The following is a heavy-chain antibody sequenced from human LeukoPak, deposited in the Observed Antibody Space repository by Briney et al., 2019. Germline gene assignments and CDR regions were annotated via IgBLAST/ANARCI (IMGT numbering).Heavy chain of an antibody. J-gene: IGHJ3*02. CDR1: GFTFSSYG. D-gene: IGHD2-2*01. Sequence: GGSLRLSCAASGFTFSSYGMHWVRQAPGKGLEWVAFIRYDGSNKYYADSVKGRFTISRDNSKNTLYLQMNSLRAEDTAVYYCARDAVVPAARGSAFDIWGQGTMVTVSS. V-gene: IGHV3-30*02. CDR2: IRYDGSNK. CDR3: ARDAVVPAARGSAFDI.